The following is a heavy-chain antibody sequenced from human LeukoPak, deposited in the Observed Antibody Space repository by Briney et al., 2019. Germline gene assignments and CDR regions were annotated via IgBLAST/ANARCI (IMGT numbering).Heavy chain of an antibody. V-gene: IGHV1-2*02. CDR2: INPNSGGT. CDR3: ARRHCSSTRCYYYFDY. CDR1: GYTFTGYY. Sequence: ASVKVSCKASGYTFTGYYMHWVRQAPGQGLEWMGWINPNSGGTNYAQKFQGRVTMTRDTSVSTAYMELSRLRSDDTAVYYCARRHCSSTRCYYYFDYWGQGTLVTVSS. J-gene: IGHJ4*02. D-gene: IGHD2-2*01.